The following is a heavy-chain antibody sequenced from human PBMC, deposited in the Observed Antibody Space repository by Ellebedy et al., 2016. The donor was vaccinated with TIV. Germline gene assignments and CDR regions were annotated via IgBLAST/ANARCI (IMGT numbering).Heavy chain of an antibody. V-gene: IGHV1-69*04. D-gene: IGHD5-12*01. Sequence: AASVKVSCKASGETSSSHALNWVRQAHGQGLEWVGRIIPILNVVNYARKIQGRVAITADRSTNIVYLEVSSLRSEDTAVYYCARWGPHSGTFQGPFDFWGQGVLVTVSS. CDR2: IIPILNVV. CDR1: GETSSSHA. J-gene: IGHJ4*02. CDR3: ARWGPHSGTFQGPFDF.